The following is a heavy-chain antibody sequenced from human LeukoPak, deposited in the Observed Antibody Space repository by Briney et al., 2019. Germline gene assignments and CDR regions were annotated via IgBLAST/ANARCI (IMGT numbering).Heavy chain of an antibody. J-gene: IGHJ4*02. Sequence: PSETLSLTCTVSGGSISDDSWTWIRQPPGKGLDWIGSIFDIGSITYNPSLRSRLTISVETSKNQISLKLSSVTAADTAVYFCARAASGDRYSGYAKDRYYFDRWGQGTLVTVSS. CDR1: GGSISDDS. CDR3: ARAASGDRYSGYAKDRYYFDR. V-gene: IGHV4-59*01. CDR2: IFDIGSI. D-gene: IGHD5-12*01.